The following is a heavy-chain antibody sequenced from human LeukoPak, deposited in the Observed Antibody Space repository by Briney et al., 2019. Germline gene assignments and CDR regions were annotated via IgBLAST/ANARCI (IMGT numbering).Heavy chain of an antibody. V-gene: IGHV4-39*07. D-gene: IGHD6-13*01. CDR3: AREKEAADDY. CDR2: IYYSGST. J-gene: IGHJ4*02. Sequence: SETLSLTCAVSGASISGSGYYWGWIRQPPGRGLEWIGNIYYSGSTYYNPSLKSRVTISVDTSKNQFSLKLSSVTAADTAVYYCAREKEAADDYWGQGTLVTVSS. CDR1: GASISGSGYY.